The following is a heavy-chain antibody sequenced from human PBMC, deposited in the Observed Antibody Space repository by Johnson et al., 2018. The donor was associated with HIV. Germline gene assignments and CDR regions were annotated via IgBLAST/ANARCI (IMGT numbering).Heavy chain of an antibody. J-gene: IGHJ3*02. D-gene: IGHD3-22*01. CDR1: GFTFSSYA. CDR2: ISGSGGST. Sequence: VQLVESGGGLVQPGGSLRLSCAASGFTFSSYAMSWVRQAPGKGLEWVSAISGSGGSTYYADSVKGRFTISRDNAKNSLYLQMNGLRAEDTALYYCAREYLPTYYYVSSGYAFDIWGQGTMVTVSS. V-gene: IGHV3-23*04. CDR3: AREYLPTYYYVSSGYAFDI.